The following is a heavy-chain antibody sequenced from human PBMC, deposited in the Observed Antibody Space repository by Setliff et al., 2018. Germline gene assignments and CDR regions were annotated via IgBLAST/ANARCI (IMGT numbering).Heavy chain of an antibody. Sequence: SETLSLTCSVSGGSLSGSSDYWGWIRQPPGKGLEWIGSVHYSGTTYYNPSLKSRLTMSVDTSKNHFSLRVSSVTAADTAVYYCVREGYSEYFQDWGRGTLVTVSS. V-gene: IGHV4-39*07. CDR3: VREGYSEYFQD. CDR1: GGSLSGSSDY. D-gene: IGHD1-1*01. J-gene: IGHJ1*01. CDR2: VHYSGTT.